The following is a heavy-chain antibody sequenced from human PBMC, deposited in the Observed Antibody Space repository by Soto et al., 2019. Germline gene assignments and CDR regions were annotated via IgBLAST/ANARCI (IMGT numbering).Heavy chain of an antibody. D-gene: IGHD5-12*01. CDR2: IIPIFGTA. CDR3: ARSSPHIVAKTPTGYYGMDV. Sequence: QVQLVQSGAEVKKPGSSVKVSCKASGGTFSSYAISWVRQAPGQGLEWMGGIIPIFGTANYAQKFQGRVTITADKSTSTAYMELSSLRSEDTAVYYCARSSPHIVAKTPTGYYGMDVWGQGTTVTVSS. V-gene: IGHV1-69*06. J-gene: IGHJ6*02. CDR1: GGTFSSYA.